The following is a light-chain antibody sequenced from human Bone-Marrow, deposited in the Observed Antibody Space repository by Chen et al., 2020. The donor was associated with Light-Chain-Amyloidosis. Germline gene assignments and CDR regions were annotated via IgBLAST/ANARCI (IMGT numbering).Light chain of an antibody. CDR1: QTLSSNY. CDR3: QQYGTSPLT. Sequence: ELVLTPSPGTLSLSPGEGANLSCRASQTLSSNYLTWYQQKFGQAPRLLIYGSSSMATGIPDRFTGSGSGTDFTLTINRLEPEDFAMYYCQQYGTSPLTFGGGTKVEIK. V-gene: IGKV3-20*01. CDR2: GSS. J-gene: IGKJ4*01.